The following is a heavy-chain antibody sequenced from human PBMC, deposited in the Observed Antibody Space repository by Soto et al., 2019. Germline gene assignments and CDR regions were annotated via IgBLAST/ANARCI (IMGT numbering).Heavy chain of an antibody. J-gene: IGHJ6*02. CDR2: IIPIFGTA. Sequence: QVQLVQSGAEVKKPGSSVKVSCKASGGTFSSYAISWVRQAPGQGLEWMGGIIPIFGTANYAQKFQGRVTSTADESTSTAYMELSSLRSEDTAGYYCASSEQYCSGGSCYRYYYGMDVWGQGTTVTVSS. D-gene: IGHD2-15*01. V-gene: IGHV1-69*01. CDR1: GGTFSSYA. CDR3: ASSEQYCSGGSCYRYYYGMDV.